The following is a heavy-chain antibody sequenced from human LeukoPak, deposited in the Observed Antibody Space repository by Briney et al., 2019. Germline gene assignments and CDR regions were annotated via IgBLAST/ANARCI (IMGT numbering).Heavy chain of an antibody. J-gene: IGHJ4*02. CDR1: GFTFSTYS. CDR2: ITSSGSAI. D-gene: IGHD1-7*01. Sequence: GGSLRLSCAASGFTFSTYSMNWVRQAPGKGLEWVSSITSSGSAIYYADSVKGRFTISRDNAKTSLYLQMNSLRAEDTAVYYCARDWKYKVDYWGQGTLVTVSS. CDR3: ARDWKYKVDY. V-gene: IGHV3-21*01.